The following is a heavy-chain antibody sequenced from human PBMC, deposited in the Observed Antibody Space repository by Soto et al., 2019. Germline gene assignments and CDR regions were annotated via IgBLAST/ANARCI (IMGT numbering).Heavy chain of an antibody. CDR1: GFSLSNSGVG. CDR3: AHCTLHDYGDYDPGTSHVFDS. CDR2: IYGDNDK. D-gene: IGHD4-17*01. V-gene: IGHV2-5*02. Sequence: QITLKESGPSPVKPTQTLTVTCTFSGFSLSNSGVGVAWIRQPPGKALEWLALIYGDNDKRYSPSLKTRLTXTXXXSXXQVVLTMTNMDPVDTATYSCAHCTLHDYGDYDPGTSHVFDSWGQGTLVTVSS. J-gene: IGHJ4*02.